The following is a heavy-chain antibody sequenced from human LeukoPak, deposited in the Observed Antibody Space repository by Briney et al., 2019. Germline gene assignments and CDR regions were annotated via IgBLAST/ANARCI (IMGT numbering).Heavy chain of an antibody. CDR3: ARDYGGNSGYFQH. CDR1: GYTFTSYY. D-gene: IGHD4-23*01. Sequence: ASVKVSCKVSGYTFTSYYTHWVRQAPGQGFEWMGIINPSGDSTYYAQKFQGRVTMTRDTSTSTVYMELSSLRSEDTAVYYCARDYGGNSGYFQHWGQGTLVTVSS. V-gene: IGHV1-46*01. CDR2: INPSGDST. J-gene: IGHJ1*01.